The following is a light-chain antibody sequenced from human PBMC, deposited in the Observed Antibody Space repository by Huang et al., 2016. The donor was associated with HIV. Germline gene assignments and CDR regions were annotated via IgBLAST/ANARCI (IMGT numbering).Light chain of an antibody. CDR1: QSVSSY. V-gene: IGKV3-11*01. CDR3: QQRSNWPPT. CDR2: DAS. J-gene: IGKJ4*01. Sequence: EIVLTQSPATLSLSPGERATLSSRASQSVSSYLAWYQQTPGQAPRLLIYDASNRATGIPARFSGSGSGTDCTLTISSLEPEDLAVYYCQQRSNWPPTFGGGTKVEIK.